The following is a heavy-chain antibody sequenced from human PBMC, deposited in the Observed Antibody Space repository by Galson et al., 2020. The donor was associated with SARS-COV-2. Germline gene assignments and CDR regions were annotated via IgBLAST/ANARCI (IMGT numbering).Heavy chain of an antibody. V-gene: IGHV3-23*01. CDR3: AKEGEWFGESGWFDP. CDR1: KFRFGDYR. D-gene: IGHD3-10*01. J-gene: IGHJ5*02. Sequence: GGSLRLSCAGPKFRFGDYRMNWPRQAPGKGPEWVSTITGSGGTKYYADSVKGRFTIFRDNSKNMLYLQMDSLRVEDTATYYCAKEGEWFGESGWFDPWGQGALVTVSS. CDR2: ITGSGGTK.